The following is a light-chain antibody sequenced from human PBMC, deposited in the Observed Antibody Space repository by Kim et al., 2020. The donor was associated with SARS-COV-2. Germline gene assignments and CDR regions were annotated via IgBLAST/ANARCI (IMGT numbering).Light chain of an antibody. Sequence: HTVSISCSGGGSNRGNNEVAWYQQLPGTAPKLLIYDTHKRPSGISDRFSGSKSGTSATLDITGLQPGDEANYYCGTWDSTLSGAVFGGGTQLTVL. CDR3: GTWDSTLSGAV. CDR2: DTH. CDR1: GSNRGNNE. V-gene: IGLV1-51*01. J-gene: IGLJ2*01.